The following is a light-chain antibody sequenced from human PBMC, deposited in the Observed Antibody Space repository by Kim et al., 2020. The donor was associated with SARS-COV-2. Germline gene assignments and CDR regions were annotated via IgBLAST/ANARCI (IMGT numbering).Light chain of an antibody. CDR2: YDS. V-gene: IGLV3-21*04. J-gene: IGLJ3*02. CDR3: QVWDSSSDHRV. Sequence: APGKTARITCGRNNIGSKSVHGYQQQPGQAPVLVIYYDSDRPSGIPERFSGSNSGNTATLTISRVEAGDEADYYCQVWDSSSDHRVFGGGTQLTVL. CDR1: NIGSKS.